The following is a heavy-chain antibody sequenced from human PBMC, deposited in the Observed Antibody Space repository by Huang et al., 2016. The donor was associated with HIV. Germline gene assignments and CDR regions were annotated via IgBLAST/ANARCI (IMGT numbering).Heavy chain of an antibody. CDR2: SNSDGSET. CDR3: AKNPSITAVDSDYYYYYMDV. J-gene: IGHJ6*03. V-gene: IGHV3-74*01. Sequence: EVQLVESGGGLVQPGGSLRLSCAASGFTFRNHWMHWVRQAPGKGLEWVSRSNSDGSETSHADSVKGRFTSSRDNAQNTVHLHMNSLRAEDTAVYFCAKNPSITAVDSDYYYYYMDVWGKGTTVTVS. CDR1: GFTFRNHW. D-gene: IGHD6-13*01.